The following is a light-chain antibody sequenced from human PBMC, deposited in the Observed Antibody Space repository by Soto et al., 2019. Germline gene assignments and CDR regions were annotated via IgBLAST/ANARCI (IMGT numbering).Light chain of an antibody. CDR2: GNN. CDR1: SSNIGSNS. V-gene: IGLV1-44*01. J-gene: IGLJ2*01. Sequence: QSVLTQPPSESGAPGQRVTISCSGSSSNIGSNSVNWYQQVAGTAPKLLIYGNNQRPSGVPHRFSDSKSGTSASLAISGLQSEAEADYYCSTWDDSLDGVVFGGGTKVTVL. CDR3: STWDDSLDGVV.